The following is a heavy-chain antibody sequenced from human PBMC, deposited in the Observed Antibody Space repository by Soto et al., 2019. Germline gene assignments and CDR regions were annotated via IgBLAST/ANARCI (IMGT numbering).Heavy chain of an antibody. V-gene: IGHV3-7*05. Sequence: GGSLRLSCAASGFTFSSYWMSWVRQAPGKGLEWVANIKQDGSEKYYVDSVKGRFTISRDNAKNSLYLQMNSLRAEDTAVYYCARQTRYYDILTGYVYYFDYWGQGTLVTVSS. J-gene: IGHJ4*02. CDR2: IKQDGSEK. CDR3: ARQTRYYDILTGYVYYFDY. D-gene: IGHD3-9*01. CDR1: GFTFSSYW.